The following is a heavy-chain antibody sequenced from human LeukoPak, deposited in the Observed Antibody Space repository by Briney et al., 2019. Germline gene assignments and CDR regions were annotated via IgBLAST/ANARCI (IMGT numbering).Heavy chain of an antibody. V-gene: IGHV3-48*03. CDR3: ARDLWGYSSSDNFDY. D-gene: IGHD6-6*01. Sequence: QPGGSLRLSCAASGFTFSSYEMNWVRQAPGKGLEWVSYISSSGSTIYYADSVKGRFTISRDNAKNSLYLQMNSLRAEDTAVYYCARDLWGYSSSDNFDYWGQGTLVTVSS. J-gene: IGHJ4*02. CDR2: ISSSGSTI. CDR1: GFTFSSYE.